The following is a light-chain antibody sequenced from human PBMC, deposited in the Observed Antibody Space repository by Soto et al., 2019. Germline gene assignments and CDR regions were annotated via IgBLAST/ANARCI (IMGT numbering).Light chain of an antibody. V-gene: IGKV1-39*01. CDR1: QSISNY. CDR3: QQRFNTPVA. CDR2: AAS. Sequence: DIQMTQSPSSLSASVGDRVTITCRASQSISNYLNWYQQKPGKAPKLLIYAASSLQSGVASRFSGSGSGTDFTLTISRLQPEYFATYYCQQRFNTPVAFCQGTRLEIK. J-gene: IGKJ5*01.